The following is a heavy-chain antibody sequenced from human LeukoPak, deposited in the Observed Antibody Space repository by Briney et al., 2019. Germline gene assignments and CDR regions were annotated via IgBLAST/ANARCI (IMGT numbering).Heavy chain of an antibody. CDR1: GGTFSSYA. CDR3: AREGDYDILTGQPRPRWFDP. D-gene: IGHD3-9*01. CDR2: IIPIFGTA. V-gene: IGHV1-69*13. Sequence: SVKVSCTASGGTFSSYAISWVRQAPGQGLEWMGGIIPIFGTANYAQKFQGRVTITADESTGTAYMELSSLRSEDTAVYYCAREGDYDILTGQPRPRWFDPWGQGTLVTVSS. J-gene: IGHJ5*02.